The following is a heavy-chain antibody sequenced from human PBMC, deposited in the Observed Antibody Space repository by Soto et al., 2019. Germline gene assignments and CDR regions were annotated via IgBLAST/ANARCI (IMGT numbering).Heavy chain of an antibody. V-gene: IGHV1-18*01. Sequence: SVKVSCKASGYTFSSYGIGWVRQAPGQGLEWMGWISAYNGNTNYAQKLQGRVTMTTDTSTSTAYMELRSLRSDDTAVYYCARGASGDYGDYAGAFDIWGQGTTVTVS. D-gene: IGHD4-17*01. J-gene: IGHJ3*02. CDR2: ISAYNGNT. CDR1: GYTFSSYG. CDR3: ARGASGDYGDYAGAFDI.